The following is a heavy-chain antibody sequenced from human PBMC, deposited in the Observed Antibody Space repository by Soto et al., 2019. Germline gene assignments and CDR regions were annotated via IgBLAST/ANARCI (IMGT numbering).Heavy chain of an antibody. CDR1: GFTFSSYW. CDR2: IKQDGSEK. Sequence: GGSLRLSCAASGFTFSSYWMSWVRQAPGKGLEWVANIKQDGSEKYYVDSVKGRFTISRDNAKNSLYLQMNSLRAEDTAVYYCATGKVGATYYYYYGMDVWGQGTTVTVSS. CDR3: ATGKVGATYYYYYGMDV. V-gene: IGHV3-7*03. D-gene: IGHD1-26*01. J-gene: IGHJ6*02.